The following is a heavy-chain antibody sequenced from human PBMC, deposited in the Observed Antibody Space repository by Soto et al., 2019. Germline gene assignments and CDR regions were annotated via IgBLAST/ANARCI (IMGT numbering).Heavy chain of an antibody. D-gene: IGHD3-3*01. Sequence: QVQLVESGGGVVQPGSSLRLSCTASGFTFSKHTMHWVRQAPGKGLEWVAAISDDGSKTYYADSVKGGFTISRDNSKNTLYLQMTRLSNEDAAVHYCAREVYYDFWSGFNTHPYYVDDWGQGTLVTVSS. CDR1: GFTFSKHT. CDR3: AREVYYDFWSGFNTHPYYVDD. V-gene: IGHV3-30-3*01. J-gene: IGHJ4*02. CDR2: ISDDGSKT.